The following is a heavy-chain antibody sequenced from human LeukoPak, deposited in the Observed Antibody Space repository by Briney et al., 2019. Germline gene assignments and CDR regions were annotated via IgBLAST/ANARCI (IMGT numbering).Heavy chain of an antibody. V-gene: IGHV3-23*05. D-gene: IGHD1-14*01. J-gene: IGHJ4*02. CDR1: GFTFSTYA. CDR2: IDIYATKT. Sequence: GGSLRLSCATSGFTFSTYAMTWVRQAPGKGLEWVSAIDIYATKTNYADSVKGRFTISRDNSKNTLYLQMNSLRDEDTAVYYCARGTMVNWGQGTLVTVSS. CDR3: ARGTMVN.